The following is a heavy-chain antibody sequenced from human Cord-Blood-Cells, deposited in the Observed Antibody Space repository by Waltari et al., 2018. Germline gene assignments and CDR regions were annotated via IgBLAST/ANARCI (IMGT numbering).Heavy chain of an antibody. D-gene: IGHD3-3*01. Sequence: QLQLVESGGGVVQPGRSLRPSCAASGFTFTSYGMHWARPAPGTGLGWVAVISYDGSNKYYADAVKGRFTISRDNSKNTLYRQMNSLRAEDTAVYYCAKDVSITIFGVVSGMDVWGQGTTVTVSS. CDR3: AKDVSITIFGVVSGMDV. J-gene: IGHJ6*02. V-gene: IGHV3-30*18. CDR2: ISYDGSNK. CDR1: GFTFTSYG.